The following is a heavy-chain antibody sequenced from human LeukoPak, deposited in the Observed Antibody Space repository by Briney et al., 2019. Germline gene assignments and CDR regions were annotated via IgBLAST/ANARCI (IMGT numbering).Heavy chain of an antibody. V-gene: IGHV3-30*18. Sequence: GRSLRLSCAASGFTFSSYGMHWVRQAPGKGLEWVAVISYDGSNKYYADSVKGRFTISRDNSKNTLYLQMNSLRAEDTAVYYCAKDQRAMVRGVITYYYYGMDVWGQGTTVTVSS. CDR1: GFTFSSYG. J-gene: IGHJ6*02. D-gene: IGHD3-10*01. CDR2: ISYDGSNK. CDR3: AKDQRAMVRGVITYYYYGMDV.